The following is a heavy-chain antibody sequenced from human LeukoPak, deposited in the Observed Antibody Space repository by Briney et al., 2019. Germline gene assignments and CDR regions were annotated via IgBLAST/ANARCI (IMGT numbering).Heavy chain of an antibody. CDR1: GYTFTSYG. D-gene: IGHD3-22*01. J-gene: IGHJ4*02. CDR2: ISAYNGNT. CDR3: ARDSRDSSGYYPPHFDY. V-gene: IGHV1-18*01. Sequence: ASVKVSCKASGYTFTSYGISWVRQAPGQGLEWMGWISAYNGNTNYAQKLQGRVTMTTDTSTSTAYMELRSLRSDDTAVYYCARDSRDSSGYYPPHFDYWGQGTLVTVSS.